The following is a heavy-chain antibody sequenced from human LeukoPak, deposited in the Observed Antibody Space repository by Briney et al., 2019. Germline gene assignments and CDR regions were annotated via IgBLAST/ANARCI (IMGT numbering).Heavy chain of an antibody. CDR3: ARDARIDGYNPFDY. V-gene: IGHV3-21*01. Sequence: GGSLRLSCAASGFTFSSYSMNWVRQAPGKGLEWVSSISSSSSYIYYADSVKGRFTISRDNAKNSLYLQMNSLRAEDTAVYYCARDARIDGYNPFDYWGQGTLVTVSS. CDR1: GFTFSSYS. D-gene: IGHD5-24*01. CDR2: ISSSSSYI. J-gene: IGHJ4*02.